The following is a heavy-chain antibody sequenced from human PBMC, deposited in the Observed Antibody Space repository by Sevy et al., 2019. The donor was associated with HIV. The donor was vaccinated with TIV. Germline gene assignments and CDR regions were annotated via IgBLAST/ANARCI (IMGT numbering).Heavy chain of an antibody. CDR1: GFTFSKYS. CDR2: LSFGCGEL. Sequence: GGSLRLSCAASGFTFSKYSMSWVRQPPGKGLEWVSTLSFGCGELNHADSVKGRFTISRYNSKNSLYLQMNNLRAEDTAVYYCAREGCTKPHDYWGQGTLVTVSS. J-gene: IGHJ4*02. CDR3: AREGCTKPHDY. D-gene: IGHD2-8*01. V-gene: IGHV3-23*01.